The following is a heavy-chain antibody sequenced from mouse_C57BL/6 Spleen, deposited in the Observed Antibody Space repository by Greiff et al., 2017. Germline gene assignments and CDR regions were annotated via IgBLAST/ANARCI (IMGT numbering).Heavy chain of an antibody. V-gene: IGHV1-4*01. D-gene: IGHD2-4*01. J-gene: IGHJ2*01. CDR3: ARSPDYDYDYCDY. CDR2: INPSSGYT. CDR1: GYTFTSYT. Sequence: QVQLQQSGAELARPGASVKMSCKASGYTFTSYTMHWVKQRPGQGLEWIGYINPSSGYTKYNQKFKDKATLTADKSSSTAYMQLSSLTSEDSAVYYGARSPDYDYDYCDYWGQGTTRTVSS.